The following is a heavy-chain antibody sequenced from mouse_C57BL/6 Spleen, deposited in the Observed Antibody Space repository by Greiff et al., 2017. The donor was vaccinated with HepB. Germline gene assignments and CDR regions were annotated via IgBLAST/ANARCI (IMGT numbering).Heavy chain of an antibody. V-gene: IGHV1-43*01. J-gene: IGHJ1*03. CDR2: INPSTGGT. Sequence: EVQLQQSGPELVKPGASVKISCKASGYSFTGYYMHWVKQSSEKSLEWIGEINPSTGGTSYNQKFKGKATLTVDKSSSTAYMQLKSLTSEDSAVYYCARKGGSSRYFDVWGTGTTVTVSS. CDR3: ARKGGSSRYFDV. CDR1: GYSFTGYY. D-gene: IGHD1-1*01.